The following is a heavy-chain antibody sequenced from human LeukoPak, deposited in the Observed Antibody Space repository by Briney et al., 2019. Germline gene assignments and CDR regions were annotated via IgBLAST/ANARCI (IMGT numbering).Heavy chain of an antibody. Sequence: GGSLRLSCAASGFTFSSYAMSWVRQAPGKGLEWVSYISSSGSTIYYADSVKGRFTISRDNAKNSLYLQMNSLRVEDTAVYYCARDLGAQRYSSGWWSWGQGTMVTVSS. D-gene: IGHD6-19*01. CDR3: ARDLGAQRYSSGWWS. V-gene: IGHV3-48*04. CDR1: GFTFSSYA. J-gene: IGHJ3*01. CDR2: ISSSGSTI.